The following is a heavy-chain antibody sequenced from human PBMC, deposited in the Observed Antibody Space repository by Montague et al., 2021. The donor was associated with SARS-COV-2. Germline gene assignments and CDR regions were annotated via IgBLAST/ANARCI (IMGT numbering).Heavy chain of an antibody. CDR2: VYYSGST. D-gene: IGHD3-22*01. J-gene: IGHJ4*02. CDR1: GGSISSSSYY. CDR3: ARGWFSPMLVVVIRGPFDF. V-gene: IGHV4-39*07. Sequence: SETLSFTCTVSGGSISSSSYYWGWIRQPPGKGLEWIRTVYYSGSTYYNPSLKSRVTISVDTSKNQFSLKLSSVTAADTAVYYCARGWFSPMLVVVIRGPFDFWGQGALVTVSS.